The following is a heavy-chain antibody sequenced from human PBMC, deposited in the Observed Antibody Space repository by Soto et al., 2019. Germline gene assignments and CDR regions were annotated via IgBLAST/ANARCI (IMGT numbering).Heavy chain of an antibody. D-gene: IGHD2-2*01. CDR2: ISYDGDHE. J-gene: IGHJ6*02. CDR1: GFTFRNYG. Sequence: GGSLRLSCTPSGFTFRNYGLLWVRQAPGKGLEWVALISYDGDHEYYPDSARGRFTVSRDNFNNMLFLQMDSLTSDDAAVYYCARDTRGTRGFDEMDFWGQGTTVTVSS. V-gene: IGHV3-30*03. CDR3: ARDTRGTRGFDEMDF.